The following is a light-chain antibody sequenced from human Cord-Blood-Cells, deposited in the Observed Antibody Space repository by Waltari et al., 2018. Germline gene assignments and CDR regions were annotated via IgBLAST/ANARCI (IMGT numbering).Light chain of an antibody. V-gene: IGLV2-11*01. CDR3: CSYAGSYTVV. CDR2: DVS. CDR1: SSDVGGYTY. Sequence: QSALTQPRSVSGSPGQSVTISGTGTSSDVGGYTYVSWYQQHPGKAPKLMIYDVSKRPSVVPDRFSGSKSGNTASLTISGLQAEDEADYSCCSYAGSYTVVFGGGTKLTVL. J-gene: IGLJ2*01.